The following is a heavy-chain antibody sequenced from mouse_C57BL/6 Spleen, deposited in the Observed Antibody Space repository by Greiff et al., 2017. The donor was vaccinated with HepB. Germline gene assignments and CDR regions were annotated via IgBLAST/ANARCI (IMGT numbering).Heavy chain of an antibody. D-gene: IGHD2-5*01. CDR2: ISSGSSTI. CDR3: ARKAYSNRHWYFDV. Sequence: EVQLVESGGGLVKPGGSLKLSCAASGFTFSDYGMHWVRQAPEKGLEWVAYISSGSSTIYYADTVKGRFTISRDNAKNTLFLQMTSLRSEDTAMYYCARKAYSNRHWYFDVWGTGTTVTVSS. CDR1: GFTFSDYG. V-gene: IGHV5-17*01. J-gene: IGHJ1*03.